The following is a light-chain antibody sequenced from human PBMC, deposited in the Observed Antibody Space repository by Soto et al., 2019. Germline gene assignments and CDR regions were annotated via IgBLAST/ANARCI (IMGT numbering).Light chain of an antibody. Sequence: DIQMTQSPSSLSASVGDRVTITCQASQDISNYLNWYQQKPGKAPKLLIYDASNLETGVPSRFSGSGSGTDFTFTIRSLQPEDIATYYCQQYDNPSTFGSGTKVDIK. CDR3: QQYDNPST. J-gene: IGKJ3*01. CDR1: QDISNY. V-gene: IGKV1-33*01. CDR2: DAS.